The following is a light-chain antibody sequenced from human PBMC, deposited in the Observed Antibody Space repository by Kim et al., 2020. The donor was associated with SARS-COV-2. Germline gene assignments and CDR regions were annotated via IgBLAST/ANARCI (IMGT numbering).Light chain of an antibody. V-gene: IGLV1-44*01. Sequence: ELTQPPSASGTPGQRVTISCSGSSPNIGSNAVSWYQQLPGTAPKLVVYSNDQRPSGVPDRFSGSRSGTSASLAISGLQSEDEADYYCAAWDDSLYGRRFGGGTKVTV. CDR3: AAWDDSLYGRR. CDR2: SND. J-gene: IGLJ3*02. CDR1: SPNIGSNA.